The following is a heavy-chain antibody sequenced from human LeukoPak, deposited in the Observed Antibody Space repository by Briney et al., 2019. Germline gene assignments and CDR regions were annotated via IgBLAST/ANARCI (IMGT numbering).Heavy chain of an antibody. CDR1: GFTFSSYG. V-gene: IGHV3-33*01. Sequence: GGSLRLSCAASGFTFSSYGMRWVRQAPGKGLEWVAVIWYDGSNKYYADSVKGRFTISRDNSKNTLYLQMNSLRAEDTAVYYCARAALYYDILTGYYGPGDYWGQGTLVTVSS. D-gene: IGHD3-9*01. CDR3: ARAALYYDILTGYYGPGDY. J-gene: IGHJ4*02. CDR2: IWYDGSNK.